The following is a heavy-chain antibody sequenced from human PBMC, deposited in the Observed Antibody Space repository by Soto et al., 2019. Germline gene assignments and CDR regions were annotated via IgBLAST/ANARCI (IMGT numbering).Heavy chain of an antibody. V-gene: IGHV3-33*01. CDR3: ARGTVHFDY. D-gene: IGHD4-17*01. J-gene: IGHJ4*02. CDR2: IWYDGSNK. CDR1: GFTFSSYG. Sequence: QVQLVESGGGVVQPGRSLRLSCAASGFTFSSYGMHWVRQAPGKGLEWVAVIWYDGSNKYYADSVKGRFTISRDNSKNTLYLQMNSLRAEDSAVYYSARGTVHFDYWGQGTLVTVSS.